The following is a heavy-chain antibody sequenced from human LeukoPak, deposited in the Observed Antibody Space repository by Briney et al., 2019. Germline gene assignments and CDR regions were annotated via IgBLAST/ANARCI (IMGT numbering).Heavy chain of an antibody. V-gene: IGHV1-69*13. J-gene: IGHJ4*02. Sequence: GASVKVSCKASGGTFSSYAISWVRPAPGQGLEGMGGIIPIFGTANYAQKFQGRVTITADESTSTAYMELSSLRTEDTAVYYCARGRDDSSGYRFDYWGQGTLVTVSS. CDR2: IIPIFGTA. CDR1: GGTFSSYA. CDR3: ARGRDDSSGYRFDY. D-gene: IGHD3-22*01.